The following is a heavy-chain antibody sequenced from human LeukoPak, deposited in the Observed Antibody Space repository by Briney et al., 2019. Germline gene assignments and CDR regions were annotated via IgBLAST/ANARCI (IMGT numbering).Heavy chain of an antibody. V-gene: IGHV4-4*07. J-gene: IGHJ5*02. CDR1: GGSISSYY. CDR2: IYTSGST. D-gene: IGHD2-2*01. CDR3: ARGVVRRGPDNWFDP. Sequence: SETLSLTCTVSGGSISSYYWSWIRQPAGKGLEWIGRIYTSGSTNYNPSLKSRVTMSVDTSKNQFSLKLSSVTAADTAGYYCARGVVRRGPDNWFDPWGQGTLVTVSS.